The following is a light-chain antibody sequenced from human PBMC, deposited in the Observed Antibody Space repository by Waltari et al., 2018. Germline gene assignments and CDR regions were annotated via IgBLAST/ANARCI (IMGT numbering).Light chain of an antibody. CDR1: NIGSKS. Sequence: SYVLTQPPSVSVAPGKTARIPFWGNNIGSKSVHGYQKKPGQAPVLVVYDDSDRPSGIPERFSGSNSGNTATLTISRVEAGDEADYYCQVWDSSSDHLWVFGGGTKLTVL. J-gene: IGLJ3*02. CDR2: DDS. V-gene: IGLV3-21*03. CDR3: QVWDSSSDHLWV.